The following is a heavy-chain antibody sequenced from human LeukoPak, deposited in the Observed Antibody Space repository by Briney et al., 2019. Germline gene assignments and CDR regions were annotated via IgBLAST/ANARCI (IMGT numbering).Heavy chain of an antibody. Sequence: SETLSLTCAVYGGSFSGYYWSWIRQPPGKGLEWIGEINHSGSTNYNPSLKSRVTVSVDTSKNQFSLKLSSVTAADTAVYYCARGLATVAGTEYFDYWGQGTLVTVSS. V-gene: IGHV4-34*01. CDR2: INHSGST. CDR3: ARGLATVAGTEYFDY. J-gene: IGHJ4*02. CDR1: GGSFSGYY. D-gene: IGHD6-19*01.